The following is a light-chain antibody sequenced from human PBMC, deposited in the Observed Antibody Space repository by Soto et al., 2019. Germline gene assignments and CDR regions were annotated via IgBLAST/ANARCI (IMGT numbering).Light chain of an antibody. CDR2: DVS. V-gene: IGLV2-14*01. J-gene: IGLJ1*01. CDR3: SSYTSSSTPYV. Sequence: QSALTQPASVSGSPGQSITISCTGTSSDFGGYNYVSWYQQHPGKAPKLMIYDVSNRPSGVSNRFSGSKSGNTASLTISGFQAEDEADHYCSSYTSSSTPYVFGTGTKVTVL. CDR1: SSDFGGYNY.